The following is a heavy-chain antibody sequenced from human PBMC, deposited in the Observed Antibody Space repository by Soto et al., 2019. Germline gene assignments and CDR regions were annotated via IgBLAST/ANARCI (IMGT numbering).Heavy chain of an antibody. CDR2: IISFNDKT. CDR1: GYIFTDFG. Sequence: RASVKVSCKASGYIFTDFGIHWVRQAPGQRLEWLGWIISFNDKTLYSPKFQGRLAITRDKSANAAYMDLYSLRSEDSAVYYCARGRRYCTGKNCYTDLAXWGQGSLVTVSX. V-gene: IGHV1-3*01. J-gene: IGHJ4*02. D-gene: IGHD2-8*02. CDR3: ARGRRYCTGKNCYTDLAX.